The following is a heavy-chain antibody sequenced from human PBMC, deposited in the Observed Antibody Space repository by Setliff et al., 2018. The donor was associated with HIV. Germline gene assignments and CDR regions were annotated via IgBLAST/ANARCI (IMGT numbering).Heavy chain of an antibody. CDR2: ISPDGSAT. CDR3: ARWGSGSYERVFDY. J-gene: IGHJ4*02. D-gene: IGHD1-26*01. CDR1: GFTFSSAW. V-gene: IGHV3-7*01. Sequence: GGSLRLSCAASGFTFSSAWMGWVRQAPAKGLEWVANISPDGSATYYVDSVKGRFTISRDNAKNSLYLQLNSLRVEDTAVYFCARWGSGSYERVFDYWGQGMLVTVSS.